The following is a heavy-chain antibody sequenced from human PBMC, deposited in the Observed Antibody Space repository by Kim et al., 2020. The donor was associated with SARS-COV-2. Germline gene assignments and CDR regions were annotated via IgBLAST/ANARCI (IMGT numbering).Heavy chain of an antibody. Sequence: SVKVSCKASGGTFSSYAISWVRQAPGQGLEWMGGIIPIFGTANYAQKFQGRVTITADESTSTAYMELSSLRSEDTAVYYCARHPSRERLFDYWGQGTLVTVSS. CDR3: ARHPSRERLFDY. D-gene: IGHD1-1*01. CDR2: IIPIFGTA. CDR1: GGTFSSYA. V-gene: IGHV1-69*13. J-gene: IGHJ4*02.